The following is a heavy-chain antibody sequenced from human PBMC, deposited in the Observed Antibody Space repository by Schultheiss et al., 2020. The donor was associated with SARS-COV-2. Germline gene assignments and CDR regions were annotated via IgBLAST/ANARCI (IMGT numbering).Heavy chain of an antibody. CDR2: IWYDGSNK. Sequence: GESLKISCAASGFTFSSYGMHWVRQAPGKGLEWVAVIWYDGSNKYYADSVKGRFTISRDNSKNTLYLQMNSLRAEDTAVYYCARDLSWQQLLFDYWGQGTLVTVSS. CDR3: ARDLSWQQLLFDY. CDR1: GFTFSSYG. J-gene: IGHJ4*02. D-gene: IGHD6-13*01. V-gene: IGHV3-33*01.